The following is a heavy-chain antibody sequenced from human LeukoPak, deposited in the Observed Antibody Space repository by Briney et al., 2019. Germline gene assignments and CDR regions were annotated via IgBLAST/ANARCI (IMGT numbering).Heavy chain of an antibody. D-gene: IGHD1-26*01. CDR3: ARDYLGAPHLDY. CDR1: GFTFSSYS. J-gene: IGHJ4*02. CDR2: ISSSSSYI. V-gene: IGHV3-21*01. Sequence: GGSLRLSCAASGFTFSSYSMNWVRQAPGKGLEWVSSISSSSSYIYYADSVKGRFTISRDNAKNSLYLQMNSLRAEDTAVYYCARDYLGAPHLDYWGQGTLVTVSS.